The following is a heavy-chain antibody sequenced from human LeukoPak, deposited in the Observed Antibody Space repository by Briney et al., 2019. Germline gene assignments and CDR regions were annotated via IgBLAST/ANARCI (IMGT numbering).Heavy chain of an antibody. Sequence: GRSLRLSCVASGFTFNTYGIHWVRQAPGKGLEWVAGISVDGNNKDYSDSVKGRFTISRHNSKNTLYLHMNSLRAEDTAVYYCAKAAYCTSTSCHFSGYAQRPLDSWGQGTLVTVSS. D-gene: IGHD2-2*01. CDR3: AKAAYCTSTSCHFSGYAQRPLDS. V-gene: IGHV3-30*18. J-gene: IGHJ4*02. CDR1: GFTFNTYG. CDR2: ISVDGNNK.